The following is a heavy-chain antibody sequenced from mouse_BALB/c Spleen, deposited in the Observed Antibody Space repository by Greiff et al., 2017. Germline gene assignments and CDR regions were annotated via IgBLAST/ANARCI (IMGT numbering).Heavy chain of an antibody. CDR3: ASGGRYFDV. CDR1: GYTFTSYW. CDR2: INPSNGRT. Sequence: QVQLQQPGAELVKPGASVKLSCTASGYTFTSYWMHWVKQRPGQGLEWIGEINPSNGRTNYNEKFKSKTTLTVDKSSSTAYMQLSSLTSEDSAVYYCASGGRYFDVWGAGTTVTVSS. J-gene: IGHJ1*01. V-gene: IGHV1S81*02.